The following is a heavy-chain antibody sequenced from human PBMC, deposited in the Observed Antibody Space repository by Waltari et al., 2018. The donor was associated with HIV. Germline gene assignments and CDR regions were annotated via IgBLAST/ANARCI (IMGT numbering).Heavy chain of an antibody. D-gene: IGHD6-13*01. Sequence: EVQLVESGGVVVQPGGSLRLSCAASGFTFDDYTMHWVRQAPGKGLEWVSLISWDGGSTYYADSGKGRFTISRDNSKNSLYLQMNSLRTEDTALYYCAKDGSSLPSWPCAWGQGTLVTVSS. CDR1: GFTFDDYT. V-gene: IGHV3-43*01. CDR3: AKDGSSLPSWPCA. J-gene: IGHJ5*02. CDR2: ISWDGGST.